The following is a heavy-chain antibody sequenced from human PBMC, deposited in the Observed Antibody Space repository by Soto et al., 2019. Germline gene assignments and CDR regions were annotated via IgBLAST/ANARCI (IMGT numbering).Heavy chain of an antibody. V-gene: IGHV1-8*01. CDR1: GYPFTSYD. D-gene: IGHD2-2*01. CDR2: MNPTSGNT. CDR3: ARVVSVSGYCSGTSGYGYNAFVP. Sequence: ASVKVCCNASGYPFTSYDINWERQATVQGIVWMGWMNPTSGNTGYAQKFQGRVTMTRNTSISTAYMELSSLRSEDTAVYYCARVVSVSGYCSGTSGYGYNAFVPWGEGILVTVS. J-gene: IGHJ5*02.